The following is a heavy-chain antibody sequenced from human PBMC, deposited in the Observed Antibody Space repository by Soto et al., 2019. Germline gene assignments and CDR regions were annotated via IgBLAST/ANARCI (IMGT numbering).Heavy chain of an antibody. D-gene: IGHD3-22*01. J-gene: IGHJ3*02. CDR1: GGSVSSGSYY. V-gene: IGHV4-61*01. CDR2: IYYSGST. Sequence: SETLSLTCTVSGGSVSSGSYYWSWIRQPPGKGLEWIGYIYYSGSTNYNPSLKSRVTISVDTSKNQFSLKLSSVTAADTAVYYCAREAGSSGILEELLDIWGQGTMVTVSS. CDR3: AREAGSSGILEELLDI.